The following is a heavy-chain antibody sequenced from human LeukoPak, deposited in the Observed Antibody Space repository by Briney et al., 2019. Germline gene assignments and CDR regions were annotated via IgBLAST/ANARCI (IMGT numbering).Heavy chain of an antibody. V-gene: IGHV3-7*01. Sequence: PGGSLRLSCAASGFIFSKYWMTWVRQAPGKGLEWVANIRGDGSVKYLLDSVKGRFTISRDNVKNSLSLEMNNLRAEDTAVYYCSRDANYYDSSRHYFDAFDIWGQGTMVTVSS. CDR3: SRDANYYDSSRHYFDAFDI. D-gene: IGHD3-22*01. J-gene: IGHJ3*02. CDR1: GFIFSKYW. CDR2: IRGDGSVK.